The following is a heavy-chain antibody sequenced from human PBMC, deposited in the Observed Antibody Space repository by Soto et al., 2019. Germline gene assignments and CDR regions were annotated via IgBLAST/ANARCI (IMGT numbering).Heavy chain of an antibody. D-gene: IGHD1-1*01. V-gene: IGHV6-1*01. CDR1: GNNVSTNSAG. Sequence: QTLSLTCVISGNNVSTNSAGWNWIRQSPSGGLEWLGRTYYRSKWNTDYAASVKGRITVNPDTSKNQFSLHLNSVTPDDTGVYYCARNSWNAPPAIDVWGQGIQVTVAS. CDR2: TYYRSKWNT. CDR3: ARNSWNAPPAIDV. J-gene: IGHJ4*02.